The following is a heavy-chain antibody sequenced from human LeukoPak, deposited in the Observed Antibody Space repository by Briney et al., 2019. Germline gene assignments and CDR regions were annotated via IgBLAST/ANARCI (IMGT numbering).Heavy chain of an antibody. CDR1: GFTFSSYS. J-gene: IGHJ4*02. D-gene: IGHD6-19*01. CDR3: ARDLGSGWLFDY. V-gene: IGHV3-21*01. Sequence: GGSLRLSCAASGFTFSSYSMNWVRQAPGKGLEWVSSISSSSSYIYYAVSVKGRFTISRDNAKNSLYLQMNSLRAEDTAVYYCARDLGSGWLFDYWGQGTLVTVSS. CDR2: ISSSSSYI.